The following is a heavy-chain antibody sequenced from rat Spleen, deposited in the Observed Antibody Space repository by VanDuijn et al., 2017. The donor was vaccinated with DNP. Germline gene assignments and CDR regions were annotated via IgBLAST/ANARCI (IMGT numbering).Heavy chain of an antibody. D-gene: IGHD1-4*01. J-gene: IGHJ2*01. CDR1: GFTFSDYN. V-gene: IGHV5S10*01. CDR3: ATHPRGVPFDY. CDR2: MIYDGGRT. Sequence: EVQLVESGGGLVQPGRSLKLSCAASGFTFSDYNMAWVRQATKKGLEWVATMIYDGGRTYYRDSLKGRFTISRDNAKSTLYLQMDSLRSEDTATYYCATHPRGVPFDYWGQGVMVTVSS.